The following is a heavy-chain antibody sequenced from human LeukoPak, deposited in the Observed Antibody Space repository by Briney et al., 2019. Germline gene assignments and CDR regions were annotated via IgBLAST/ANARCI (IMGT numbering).Heavy chain of an antibody. CDR1: GFTFSDYW. CDR3: ARDRGALDI. Sequence: PGGSLRLSWAASGFTFSDYWMHWVRQVPGKGPVWLSRVNKDGTFAQYAGSMKGRFTISRDNAKNTVYLQVSSLRAEDTAVYYCARDRGALDIWGLGTMVIVSS. CDR2: VNKDGTFA. V-gene: IGHV3-74*01. D-gene: IGHD3-10*01. J-gene: IGHJ3*02.